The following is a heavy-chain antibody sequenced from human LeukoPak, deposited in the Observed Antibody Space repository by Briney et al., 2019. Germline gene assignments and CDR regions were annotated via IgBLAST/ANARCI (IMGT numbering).Heavy chain of an antibody. V-gene: IGHV4-34*01. J-gene: IGHJ6*03. Sequence: PSETLSLTXTVYGGPFSGYYWSWIRQTPGKGLEWIGEVNHSGATNDTPSLKNRVAISLDTSKNQFSLKLSSVTAADTAVYYCARGSGRLGSYYKSRDYYYYMDVWDRGTTVTVSS. CDR1: GGPFSGYY. CDR2: VNHSGAT. D-gene: IGHD3-10*01. CDR3: ARGSGRLGSYYKSRDYYYYMDV.